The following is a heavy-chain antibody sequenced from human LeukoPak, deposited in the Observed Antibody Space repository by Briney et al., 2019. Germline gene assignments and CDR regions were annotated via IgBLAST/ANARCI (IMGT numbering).Heavy chain of an antibody. CDR1: GFTFSSYA. D-gene: IGHD2-8*01. V-gene: IGHV3-23*01. J-gene: IGHJ5*02. CDR2: ISGSGGST. CDR3: AKRYCTNGVCYRPAFNWFDL. Sequence: GSVRLSCAASGFTFSSYAMSWVGQAPGKGLEWVSAISGSGGSTYYAASVKGRFTISRDNSKNTLYLQMNRLRAEDTAVYYCAKRYCTNGVCYRPAFNWFDLWGQGTLVPVSS.